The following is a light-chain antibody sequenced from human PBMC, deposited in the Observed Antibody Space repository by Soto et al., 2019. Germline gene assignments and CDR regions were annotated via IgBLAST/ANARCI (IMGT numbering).Light chain of an antibody. J-gene: IGKJ5*01. Sequence: EIVMTHSPAPLSVSPGERATLSCRASQSVSSNLAWYQQKPGQAPRLLIYGASTRATGIPARFSGSGSGTEFTLTISSLQSEDFAVYYGQQYNNWPPITFGQGKRLEIK. CDR3: QQYNNWPPIT. CDR2: GAS. V-gene: IGKV3-15*01. CDR1: QSVSSN.